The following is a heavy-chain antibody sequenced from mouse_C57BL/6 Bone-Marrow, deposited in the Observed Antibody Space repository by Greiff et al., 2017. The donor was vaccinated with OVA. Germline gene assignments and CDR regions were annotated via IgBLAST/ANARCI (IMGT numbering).Heavy chain of an antibody. CDR3: ARPPYYYGSEWYFDV. Sequence: QVQLQQPGTELVKPGASVKLSCKASGYTFTSYWMHWVKQRPGQGLEWIGNINPSNGGTNYNEKFKSKATLTVDKSSSTDYMQHSSLTSEDSAVYYCARPPYYYGSEWYFDVWGTGTTVTVSS. CDR1: GYTFTSYW. V-gene: IGHV1-53*01. CDR2: INPSNGGT. J-gene: IGHJ1*03. D-gene: IGHD1-1*01.